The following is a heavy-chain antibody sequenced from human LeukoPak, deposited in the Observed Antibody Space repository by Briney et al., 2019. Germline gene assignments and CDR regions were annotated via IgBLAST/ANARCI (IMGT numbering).Heavy chain of an antibody. J-gene: IGHJ4*02. D-gene: IGHD4-11*01. Sequence: PGGSLRLSCEASAFIFSGHWLNWVRQTPGKGLEWVASIKEDGSERQYVDSVKGRFSISRDNTKGSLFLQLNSLRAEDTAVYYCARDLSVRDYSNHRYFDYWGQGTLVTVSS. V-gene: IGHV3-7*03. CDR3: ARDLSVRDYSNHRYFDY. CDR2: IKEDGSER. CDR1: AFIFSGHW.